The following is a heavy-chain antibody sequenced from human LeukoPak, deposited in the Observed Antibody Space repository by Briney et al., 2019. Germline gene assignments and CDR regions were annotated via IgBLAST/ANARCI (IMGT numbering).Heavy chain of an antibody. V-gene: IGHV1-69*06. CDR1: GGTFSSYA. CDR2: IIPIFGTA. J-gene: IGHJ3*02. Sequence: ASVKVSCKASGGTFSSYAISWVRQAPGQGLEWMGGIIPIFGTANYAQKFQGRVTITADKSTSTAYMELSSLRSEDTAVYYCSSYYYDSSERRPDAFDIWGQGTMVTVSS. CDR3: SSYYYDSSERRPDAFDI. D-gene: IGHD3-22*01.